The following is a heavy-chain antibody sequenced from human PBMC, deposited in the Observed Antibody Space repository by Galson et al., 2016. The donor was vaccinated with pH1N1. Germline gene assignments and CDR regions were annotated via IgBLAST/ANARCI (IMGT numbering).Heavy chain of an antibody. CDR3: ATAEVARGESFDH. V-gene: IGHV1-24*01. J-gene: IGHJ4*02. D-gene: IGHD3-16*01. Sequence: SCQVSGSRYTVSESSMHWVRQAPGKGLEWMGGFDPDEGETIYAQTFQGRLTLTEDTSTNTAYMDLRSLTSEDTAVYYCATAEVARGESFDHWGQGTLVTVSS. CDR1: GSRYTVSESS. CDR2: FDPDEGET.